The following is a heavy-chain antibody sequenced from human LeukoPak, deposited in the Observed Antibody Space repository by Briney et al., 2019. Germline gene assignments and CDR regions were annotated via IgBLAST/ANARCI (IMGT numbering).Heavy chain of an antibody. D-gene: IGHD2-21*02. J-gene: IGHJ5*02. CDR2: IYPGDSDT. Sequence: GESPKISCKGSGYSFTSYWIGWVRQMPGKGLEWMGIIYPGDSDTRYSPSFQGQVTISADKSISTAYLQWSSLKASDTAMYYCARQAPYCGGDCYKYNWFDPWGQGTLVTVSS. V-gene: IGHV5-51*01. CDR3: ARQAPYCGGDCYKYNWFDP. CDR1: GYSFTSYW.